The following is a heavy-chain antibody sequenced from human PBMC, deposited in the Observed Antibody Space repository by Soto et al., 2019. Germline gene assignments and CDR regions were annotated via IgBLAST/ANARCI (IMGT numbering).Heavy chain of an antibody. J-gene: IGHJ4*02. V-gene: IGHV5-51*01. D-gene: IGHD3-9*01. Sequence: PGESLKISCKGSGYSFTSYWIGWLRQMPGKGLEWMGIIYPGDSDTRYSPSFQGQVTISADKSISTAYLQWSSLNASDTAMYYFFILAPTAYDILTGYPLPYFDYWGQGTLVTVSS. CDR1: GYSFTSYW. CDR3: FILAPTAYDILTGYPLPYFDY. CDR2: IYPGDSDT.